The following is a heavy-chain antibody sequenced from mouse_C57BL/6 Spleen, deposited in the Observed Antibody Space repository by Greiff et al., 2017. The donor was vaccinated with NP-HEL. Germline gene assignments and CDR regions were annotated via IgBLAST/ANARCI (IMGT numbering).Heavy chain of an antibody. CDR2: IRNKANGYTT. CDR1: GFTFTDYY. V-gene: IGHV7-3*01. J-gene: IGHJ1*03. D-gene: IGHD2-4*01. CDR3: ARSPYDYDWYFDV. Sequence: EVQRVESGGGLVQPGGSLSLSCAASGFTFTDYYMSWVRQPPGKALEWLGFIRNKANGYTTEYSASVKGRFTIYRDNSQSILYLQMNALRAEDSATYYCARSPYDYDWYFDVWGTGTTVTVSS.